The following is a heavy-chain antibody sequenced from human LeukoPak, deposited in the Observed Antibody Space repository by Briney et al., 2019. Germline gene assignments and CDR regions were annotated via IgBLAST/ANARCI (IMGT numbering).Heavy chain of an antibody. CDR3: VVDLSGSADY. CDR1: GFTFGKYW. J-gene: IGHJ4*02. Sequence: GGSLRLSCVASGFTFGKYWMSWVRQAPGEGLVWVSRTNEHGTIINYADSVKGRFTISRDNAKNTLYLQMNSLRTEDSALYYCVVDLSGSADYWGQGTLVTVSS. CDR2: TNEHGTII. D-gene: IGHD3-10*01. V-gene: IGHV3-74*01.